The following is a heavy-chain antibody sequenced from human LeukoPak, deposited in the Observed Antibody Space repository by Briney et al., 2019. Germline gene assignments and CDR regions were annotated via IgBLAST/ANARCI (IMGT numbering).Heavy chain of an antibody. CDR2: INPNSCDT. Sequence: GASVKVSCTASGYTFNAYYLHWVRQAPGQGLEWMGWINPNSCDTKYAQKFQGRVTMTGATSISTAYMALSRPRFDDTAVYYCAILRLSTGLWWFFDLWGRGTLVTVSS. V-gene: IGHV1-2*02. CDR1: GYTFNAYY. D-gene: IGHD6-19*01. J-gene: IGHJ2*01. CDR3: AILRLSTGLWWFFDL.